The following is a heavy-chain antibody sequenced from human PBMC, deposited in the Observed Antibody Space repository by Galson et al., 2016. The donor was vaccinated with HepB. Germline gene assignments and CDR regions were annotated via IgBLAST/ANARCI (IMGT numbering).Heavy chain of an antibody. CDR3: ARGEATVVRGATAAD. Sequence: SLRLSCAASGFTFSSYAMSWVCQAPGKGLEWVSVISAASNTYYTDSVKGRFTISRDNSKTTLYLQMNSLRAEDTALYYCARGEATVVRGATAADWGQGTLVTVSS. V-gene: IGHV3-23*01. J-gene: IGHJ4*02. D-gene: IGHD3-10*01. CDR1: GFTFSSYA. CDR2: ISAASNT.